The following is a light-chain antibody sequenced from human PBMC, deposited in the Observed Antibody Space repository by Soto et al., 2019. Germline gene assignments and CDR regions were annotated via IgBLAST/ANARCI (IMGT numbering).Light chain of an antibody. CDR3: QQRYAWPPIT. CDR2: DAS. CDR1: RSVRSY. V-gene: IGKV3-11*01. Sequence: EIVLTQSPATLSLSPGERATLSCRASRSVRSYLAWYQQKPGQAPRLLIYDASNRAAGIPARFSGSGSETGFTLTISALDPEDFAVYYRQQRYAWPPITFGQGTRLEIK. J-gene: IGKJ5*01.